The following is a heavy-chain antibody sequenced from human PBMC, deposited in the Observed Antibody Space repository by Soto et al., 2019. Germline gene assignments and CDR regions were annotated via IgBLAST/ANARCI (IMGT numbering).Heavy chain of an antibody. CDR1: GGSVRDSY. J-gene: IGHJ4*02. CDR3: ARVGHLNVYYALDY. V-gene: IGHV4-59*02. Sequence: SETLSLTCTVSGGSVRDSYWTWIRQPPGKGLEWIGYVSASGTTKYSSSLKSRVTMSVDTSKNQFSLKVNSVTTADTAIYYCARVGHLNVYYALDYWGQGVLVTVS. D-gene: IGHD1-26*01. CDR2: VSASGTT.